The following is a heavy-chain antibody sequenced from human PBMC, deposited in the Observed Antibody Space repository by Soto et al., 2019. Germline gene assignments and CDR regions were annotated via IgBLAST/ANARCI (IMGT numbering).Heavy chain of an antibody. CDR1: GYSFTSYW. D-gene: IGHD1-1*01. Sequence: GESLKISCKGSGYSFTSYWISWVRQMPGKGLEWMGRINPSDSYTNYSPSFQGHVTISADKTLSTAYLQWSSLKASDTAMYHCARFGTTEEKLDYWGQGTTVTVSS. CDR3: ARFGTTEEKLDY. J-gene: IGHJ4*02. V-gene: IGHV5-10-1*01. CDR2: INPSDSYT.